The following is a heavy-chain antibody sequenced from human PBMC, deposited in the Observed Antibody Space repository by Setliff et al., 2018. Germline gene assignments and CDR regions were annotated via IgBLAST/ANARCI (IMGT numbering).Heavy chain of an antibody. V-gene: IGHV2-5*02. CDR2: IYWDDVK. CDR3: AHRGGYGADSLYYFDV. CDR1: GFSLRSSGMA. D-gene: IGHD3-10*01. J-gene: IGHJ4*02. Sequence: SGPTLVNPTQTLTLTCSFSGFSLRSSGMAVGWIRQPPGKALEWLALIYWDDVKRYSPFLKNRLTITQDTSKNQVVLTLTNMDPVDTATYYCAHRGGYGADSLYYFDVWGQVTLVTVSS.